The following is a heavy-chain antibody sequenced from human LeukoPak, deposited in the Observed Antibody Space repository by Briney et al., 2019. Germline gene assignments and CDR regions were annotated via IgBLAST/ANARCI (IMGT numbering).Heavy chain of an antibody. D-gene: IGHD4-17*01. V-gene: IGHV3-7*05. Sequence: PGGSLRLSCAASGFTFNIYWMSWVRQAPGKGLEWVANINQDGSEKYCVDSVKGRFTISRDNAKNSLYQHMNSLRAEDTAVYYCARDKAYGDSEDYWGQGTLVTVSS. CDR1: GFTFNIYW. J-gene: IGHJ4*02. CDR3: ARDKAYGDSEDY. CDR2: INQDGSEK.